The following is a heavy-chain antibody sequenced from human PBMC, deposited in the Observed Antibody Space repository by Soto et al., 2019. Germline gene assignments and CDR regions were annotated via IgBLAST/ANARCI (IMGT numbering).Heavy chain of an antibody. Sequence: SETLSLTCAVSGGSMRSGGYYWSWIRQHPGKGLEWIGNIYYSGSTYYNPSLQSRVTISVDTSKNQFSLRLNSVTASDTAVYYCARRLAVTGTLEYYFDYWGQGSLVTV. CDR2: IYYSGST. CDR3: ARRLAVTGTLEYYFDY. J-gene: IGHJ4*02. D-gene: IGHD6-19*01. CDR1: GGSMRSGGYY. V-gene: IGHV4-30-2*03.